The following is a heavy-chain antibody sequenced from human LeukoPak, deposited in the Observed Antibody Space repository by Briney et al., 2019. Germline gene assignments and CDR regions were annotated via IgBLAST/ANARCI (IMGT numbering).Heavy chain of an antibody. CDR3: AKDLYYGSGVDY. CDR1: GFTFSSYA. V-gene: IGHV3-23*01. CDR2: IGGTAGST. Sequence: GGSLRLSCAASGFTFSSYAMSWVRRAPGKGLERVSTIGGTAGSTHSGDSVKGRFTISRDNSKDKLFLQMNSLRAEDTAVYYCAKDLYYGSGVDYWGQGTLVTVSS. J-gene: IGHJ4*02. D-gene: IGHD3-10*01.